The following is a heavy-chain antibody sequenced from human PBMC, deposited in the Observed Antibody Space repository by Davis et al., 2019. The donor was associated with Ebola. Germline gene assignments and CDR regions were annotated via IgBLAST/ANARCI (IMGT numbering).Heavy chain of an antibody. Sequence: PGGSLRLSCAASGFAFSSYSMNWVRQAPGKGLEWVSSISSSSSYIYYADSVKGRFTISRDNAKNSLYLQMNSLRAEDTAVYYCARAIRTYYYDSSGRVEGNWFDPWGQGTLVTVSS. CDR3: ARAIRTYYYDSSGRVEGNWFDP. J-gene: IGHJ5*02. D-gene: IGHD3-22*01. V-gene: IGHV3-21*01. CDR2: ISSSSSYI. CDR1: GFAFSSYS.